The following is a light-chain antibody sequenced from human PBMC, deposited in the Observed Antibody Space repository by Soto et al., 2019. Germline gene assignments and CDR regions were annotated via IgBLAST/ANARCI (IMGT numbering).Light chain of an antibody. J-gene: IGLJ3*02. Sequence: QSVLTQPPSVSGAPGQRVTISCTGSSSNIGANYDVHWYQQLPGTAPKLLISDSTDRPSGVPDRFSGSKSGTSASLAITGLQADDEADYYCQSFDSILTAWVFGGGTKLTVL. CDR2: DST. CDR1: SSNIGANYD. CDR3: QSFDSILTAWV. V-gene: IGLV1-40*01.